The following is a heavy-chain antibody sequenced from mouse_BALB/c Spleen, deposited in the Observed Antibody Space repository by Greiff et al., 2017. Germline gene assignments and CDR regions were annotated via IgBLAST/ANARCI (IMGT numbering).Heavy chain of an antibody. CDR1: GYAFSSSW. Sequence: VQLQQSGPELVKPGASVKISCKASGYAFSSSWMNWVKQRPGQGLEWIGRIYPGDGDTNYNGKFKGKATLTADKSSSTAYMQLSSLTSVDSAVYFCAREGPYYGLMDYWGQGTSVTVSS. V-gene: IGHV1-82*01. CDR3: AREGPYYGLMDY. CDR2: IYPGDGDT. D-gene: IGHD2-10*01. J-gene: IGHJ4*01.